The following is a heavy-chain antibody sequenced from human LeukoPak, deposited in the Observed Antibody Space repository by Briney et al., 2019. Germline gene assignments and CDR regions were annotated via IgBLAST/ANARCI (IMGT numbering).Heavy chain of an antibody. Sequence: KPSETLSLTCTVSGGSMNSYYWSLIRQPAGKGLEWIGRIYTSGSTNYNPSLKSRVTISVDKSKNQFSLKLTSVTAADTAVYYCARRDWNSASFPYDYWGQGTLVTVSS. CDR3: ARRDWNSASFPYDY. CDR1: GGSMNSYY. J-gene: IGHJ4*02. V-gene: IGHV4-4*07. CDR2: IYTSGST. D-gene: IGHD1-7*01.